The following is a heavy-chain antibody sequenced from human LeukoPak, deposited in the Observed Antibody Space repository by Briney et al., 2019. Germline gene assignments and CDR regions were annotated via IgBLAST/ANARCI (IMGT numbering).Heavy chain of an antibody. Sequence: PSETLSLTCTVSGGSISSGGYYWSWIRQHPGKDLEWIGDIYHSGSSDYNPSLKSRITISIDTSKNQFSLKLSSVTAADTAVYFCARAYGTYYFDYWGQGTLVTVSS. J-gene: IGHJ4*02. CDR2: IYHSGSS. CDR1: GGSISSGGYY. D-gene: IGHD2-21*01. CDR3: ARAYGTYYFDY. V-gene: IGHV4-31*03.